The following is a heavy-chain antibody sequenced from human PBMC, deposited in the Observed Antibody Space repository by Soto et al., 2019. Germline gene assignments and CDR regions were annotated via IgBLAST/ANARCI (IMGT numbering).Heavy chain of an antibody. J-gene: IGHJ6*02. Sequence: LRLSCATSGFTFSNFDMHWVRQVPGKGLEWVSAIGAARDPYYLGSVEGRFTISRENAKNSVYLQMNDLRAGDSAVYYCARAYTGRLPRRADYYYAMDVWGQGTTVTVSS. CDR2: IGAARDP. D-gene: IGHD2-2*02. V-gene: IGHV3-13*05. CDR3: ARAYTGRLPRRADYYYAMDV. CDR1: GFTFSNFD.